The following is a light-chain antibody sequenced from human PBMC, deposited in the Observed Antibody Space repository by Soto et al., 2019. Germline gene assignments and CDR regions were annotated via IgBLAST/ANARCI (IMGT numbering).Light chain of an antibody. CDR2: QDN. CDR3: QAWDSSTVV. V-gene: IGLV3-1*01. Sequence: SYELTQPPSVSVSPGQTASITCSGDKLGKKYLCWYQQKPRQSPVVAIYQDNKRPSGIPERISGSNSGNTATLTISGTQSKDEADYYCQAWDSSTVVFGGGTKLTVL. CDR1: KLGKKY. J-gene: IGLJ2*01.